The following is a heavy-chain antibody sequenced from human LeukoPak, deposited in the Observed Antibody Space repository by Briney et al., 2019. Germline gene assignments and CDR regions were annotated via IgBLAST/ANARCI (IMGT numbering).Heavy chain of an antibody. J-gene: IGHJ4*02. Sequence: ASVKVSCKASGYTFAAHHIHWVRLAPGQGLEWMGWILPDGRDTKYSQKFRDRMTLTTDTSTNTAYMELSRLTPDDTAVYYCSGRYGPGPVWGQGTLISAS. CDR1: GYTFAAHH. CDR2: ILPDGRDT. D-gene: IGHD3-10*01. V-gene: IGHV1-2*02. CDR3: SGRYGPGPV.